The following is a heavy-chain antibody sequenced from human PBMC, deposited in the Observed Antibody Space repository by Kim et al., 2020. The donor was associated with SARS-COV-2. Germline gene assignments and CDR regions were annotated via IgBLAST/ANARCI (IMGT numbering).Heavy chain of an antibody. J-gene: IGHJ6*02. CDR3: AKDRAGVTTHYYYGMDV. CDR1: GFTFSGTG. V-gene: IGHV3-30*18. D-gene: IGHD3-10*01. Sequence: GRSLRLSCAASGFTFSGTGMHWVRQAPGKGLEWVAVISYHGDNYYYTDSVKGRFTISRDNSKNTLYLQMSSLSAEDTAVYYCAKDRAGVTTHYYYGMDVWGQGTTVTVSS. CDR2: ISYHGDNY.